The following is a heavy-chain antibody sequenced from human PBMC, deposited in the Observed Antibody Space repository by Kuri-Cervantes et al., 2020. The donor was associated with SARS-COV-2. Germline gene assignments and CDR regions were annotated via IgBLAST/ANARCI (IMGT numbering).Heavy chain of an antibody. J-gene: IGHJ5*02. CDR1: GGSISSSHW. CDR3: ARRDAYNCDGWFDP. D-gene: IGHD5-24*01. CDR2: IFHSGST. Sequence: GSLRLSCAVSGGSISSSHWWTWVRQPPEKGLEWIGEIFHSGSTNYNPSLKSRVTISVDKSKDQFSLKLNSLTAADTAVYYCARRDAYNCDGWFDPWGQGTLVTVSS. V-gene: IGHV4-4*02.